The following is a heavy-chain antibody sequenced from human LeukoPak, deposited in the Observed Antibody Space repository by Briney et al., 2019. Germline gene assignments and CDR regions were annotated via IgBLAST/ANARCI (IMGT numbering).Heavy chain of an antibody. CDR3: ARLPYNWNDEANFDY. D-gene: IGHD1-1*01. V-gene: IGHV5-51*01. Sequence: GESLKISCKGSGYSFTSYWIGWVRQMPGKGLEWMGIIYPGDSDTKYSPSFQGQVTISADKSISTAYLQWSSLKASDTAMYYCARLPYNWNDEANFDYWGQGTLVTVSS. J-gene: IGHJ4*02. CDR1: GYSFTSYW. CDR2: IYPGDSDT.